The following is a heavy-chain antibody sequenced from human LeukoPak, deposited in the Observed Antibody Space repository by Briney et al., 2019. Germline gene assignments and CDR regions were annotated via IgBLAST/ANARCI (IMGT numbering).Heavy chain of an antibody. CDR2: ISSSSSYI. CDR3: ARVGAVAGTWYFDL. D-gene: IGHD6-19*01. J-gene: IGHJ2*01. V-gene: IGHV3-21*01. Sequence: GGSLRLSCAASGFTFSSYSMNWVRQAPGKGLEWVSSISSSSSYIYYADSVKGRFTISRDNAKNSLYLQMNSLRAEDTAVYYCARVGAVAGTWYFDLWGRGTLVTVSS. CDR1: GFTFSSYS.